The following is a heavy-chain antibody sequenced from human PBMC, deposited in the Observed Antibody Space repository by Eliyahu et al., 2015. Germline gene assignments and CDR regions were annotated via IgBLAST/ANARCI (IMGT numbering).Heavy chain of an antibody. Sequence: QVQLVESGGGLVKPGGSXRLXXAAXGFXFSDYYMXWIRQAPGKGLEWVSYISSSGSTIYYADSVKGRFTISRDNAKNSLYLQMNSLRAEDTAVYYCARVEHEGWFDPWGQGTLVTVSS. J-gene: IGHJ5*02. CDR2: ISSSGSTI. CDR3: ARVEHEGWFDP. V-gene: IGHV3-11*01. CDR1: GFXFSDYY. D-gene: IGHD1/OR15-1a*01.